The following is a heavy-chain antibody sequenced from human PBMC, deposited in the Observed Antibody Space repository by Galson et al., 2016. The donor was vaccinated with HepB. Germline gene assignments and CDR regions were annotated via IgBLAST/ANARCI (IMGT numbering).Heavy chain of an antibody. CDR2: ISGGGAST. V-gene: IGHV3-23*01. D-gene: IGHD2-2*01. CDR1: GFTFSSYA. Sequence: SLRLSCAASGFTFSSYAMSWFRQAPGKGLDWVSSISGGGASTFYADSVKGRFSISRDNSKDTLYLQLNSLRADDTAVYYCAKGNIDYLPAAPYAWGQGTLVTVSS. CDR3: AKGNIDYLPAAPYA. J-gene: IGHJ5*02.